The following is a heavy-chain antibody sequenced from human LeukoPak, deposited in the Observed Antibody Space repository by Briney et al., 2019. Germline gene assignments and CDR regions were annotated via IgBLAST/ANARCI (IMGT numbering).Heavy chain of an antibody. CDR3: ARGIAGYCSGGSCYRPDYFDY. CDR2: ISYDGSNK. J-gene: IGHJ4*02. CDR1: GFTFDSYA. D-gene: IGHD2-15*01. Sequence: GGSLRLSCAASGFTFDSYAMHWVRQAPGKGLEWVALISYDGSNKYYADSVKGRFTISRDNSKNTLYLQLNSLRAEDTAVYYRARGIAGYCSGGSCYRPDYFDYWGQGTLVTVSS. V-gene: IGHV3-30*01.